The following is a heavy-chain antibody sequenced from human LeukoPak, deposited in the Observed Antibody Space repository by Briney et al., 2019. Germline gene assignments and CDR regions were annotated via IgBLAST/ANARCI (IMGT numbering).Heavy chain of an antibody. CDR2: INPNSGAT. V-gene: IGHV1-2*02. D-gene: IGHD3-10*01. CDR3: ARGDGERDWFDP. Sequence: ASVKVSCKASGYTFTSYYMHWVRQAPGQGLEWMGWINPNSGATNYVQKFQGRVTMTRDTSISTAYMELSRLRSDDTAVYFCARGDGERDWFDPWGQGTLVIVSS. CDR1: GYTFTSYY. J-gene: IGHJ5*02.